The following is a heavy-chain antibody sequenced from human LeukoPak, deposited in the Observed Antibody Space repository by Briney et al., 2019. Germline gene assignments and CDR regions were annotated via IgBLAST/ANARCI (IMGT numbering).Heavy chain of an antibody. V-gene: IGHV3-21*01. Sequence: GGSLRLSCAASGFPLSGYSMNWVRQAPGKGLEWVSSISSTTNYIYYADSVKGRFTISRDNARNSLYLQMNSLRAEDTAVYYRARVGYCSSSTCRNYFDYWGQGTLVTVSS. D-gene: IGHD2-2*01. CDR3: ARVGYCSSSTCRNYFDY. CDR2: ISSTTNYI. J-gene: IGHJ4*02. CDR1: GFPLSGYS.